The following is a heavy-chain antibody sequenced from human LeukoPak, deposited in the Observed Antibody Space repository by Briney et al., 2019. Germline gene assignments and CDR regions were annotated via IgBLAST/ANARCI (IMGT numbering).Heavy chain of an antibody. V-gene: IGHV5-10-1*01. J-gene: IGHJ4*02. D-gene: IGHD2-8*01. CDR3: ARHRDCSSGACYPDY. Sequence: GESLKVSCKGSGYSFTSHWIGWVRQMPGKGLEWMGRIAPSDSYTNYSPSSQGHVTISADKSISTAYLQWSSLKASDTAMYYCARHRDCSSGACYPDYWGQGTLVTVSS. CDR2: IAPSDSYT. CDR1: GYSFTSHW.